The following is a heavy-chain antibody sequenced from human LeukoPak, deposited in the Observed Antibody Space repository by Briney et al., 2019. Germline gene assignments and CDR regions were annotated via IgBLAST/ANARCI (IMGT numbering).Heavy chain of an antibody. V-gene: IGHV7-4-1*02. J-gene: IGHJ5*02. CDR1: GYTFTGYY. CDR3: ARAGCSSTSCYERGNWFDP. Sequence: ASVKVSCKASGYTFTGYYMHWVRQAPGQGLEWMGWINTNTGNPTYAQGFTGRFVFSLDTSVSTAYLQISSLKAEDTAVYYCARAGCSSTSCYERGNWFDPWGQGTLVTVSS. CDR2: INTNTGNP. D-gene: IGHD2-2*01.